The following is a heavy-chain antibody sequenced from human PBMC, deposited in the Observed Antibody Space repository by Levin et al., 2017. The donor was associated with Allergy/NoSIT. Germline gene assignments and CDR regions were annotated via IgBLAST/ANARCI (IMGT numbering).Heavy chain of an antibody. V-gene: IGHV3-13*01. CDR3: ERDLGLYGMDV. J-gene: IGHJ6*02. CDR1: GFTFSSYD. Sequence: PGGSLRLSCAGSGFTFSSYDMHWVRQAPGKGLEWVAAIAIDGDAYYADPVKGRFTVSRDTAKNSFYLQLNSLRAGDTAVYFCERDLGLYGMDVWGQGTTVTVSS. CDR2: IAIDGDA.